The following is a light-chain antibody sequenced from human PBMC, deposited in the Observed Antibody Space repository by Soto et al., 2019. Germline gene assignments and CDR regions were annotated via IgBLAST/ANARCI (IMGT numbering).Light chain of an antibody. CDR3: QQYGSSPLFT. CDR1: QSLSSSY. Sequence: EIVLTQSPGTLSLSPGEGATLSCRASQSLSSSYLAWYQQKPGQAPRLFIYGASGRATGIPDRFSGSGSGTDFTLTISRLEPEDFAVYYCQQYGSSPLFTFGPGTKVDIK. V-gene: IGKV3-20*01. CDR2: GAS. J-gene: IGKJ3*01.